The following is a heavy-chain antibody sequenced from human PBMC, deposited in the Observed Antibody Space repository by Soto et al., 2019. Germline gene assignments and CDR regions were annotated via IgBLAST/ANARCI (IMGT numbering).Heavy chain of an antibody. CDR1: GGSISSGDYY. Sequence: SETLSLTCTVSGGSISSGDYYWSWIRQPPGKGLEWIGYIYYSGSTYYNPSLKSRVTISVDTSKNQFSLKLSSVTAADTAVYYCATQDYYDSSGYYQLRSFDYWGQGTLVTVS. CDR3: ATQDYYDSSGYYQLRSFDY. CDR2: IYYSGST. J-gene: IGHJ4*02. V-gene: IGHV4-30-4*01. D-gene: IGHD3-22*01.